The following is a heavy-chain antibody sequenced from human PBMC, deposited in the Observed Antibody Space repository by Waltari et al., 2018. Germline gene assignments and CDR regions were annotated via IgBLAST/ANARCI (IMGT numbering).Heavy chain of an antibody. Sequence: QVQLQESGPGLVKPSETLSLTCAVSGHSISSGYYWGWIRQPPGKGLEWIGSIYHSGSTYYNPSLKSRVTISVDTSKNQFSLKLSSVTAADTAVYYCVGDPGGTFDYWGQGTLVTVSS. CDR1: GHSISSGYY. D-gene: IGHD4-17*01. V-gene: IGHV4-38-2*01. J-gene: IGHJ4*02. CDR2: IYHSGST. CDR3: VGDPGGTFDY.